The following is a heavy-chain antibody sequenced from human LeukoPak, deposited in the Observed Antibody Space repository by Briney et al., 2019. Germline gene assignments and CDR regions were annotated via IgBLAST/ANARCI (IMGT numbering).Heavy chain of an antibody. CDR1: TFTFSDYG. D-gene: IGHD6-13*01. Sequence: GGSLRLSCVGSTFTFSDYGMHWVRQAPGKGLEWVAVISYDGSNKYYADSVKGRFTISRDNSKNTLYLQMNSLRAEDTAVYYCARGGGGSSSWYGNYFDYWGQGTLVTVSS. CDR3: ARGGGGSSSWYGNYFDY. J-gene: IGHJ4*02. CDR2: ISYDGSNK. V-gene: IGHV3-30*19.